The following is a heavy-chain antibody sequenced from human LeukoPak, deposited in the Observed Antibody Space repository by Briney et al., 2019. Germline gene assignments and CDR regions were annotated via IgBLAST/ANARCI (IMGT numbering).Heavy chain of an antibody. CDR1: GFTFSSYG. CDR3: ASPHGFDY. J-gene: IGHJ4*02. CDR2: ISYDGSNK. Sequence: GGSLRLSCAASGFTFSSYGMHWVRQAPGKGLEWVAVISYDGSNKYYADSVKGRFTISRDNSKNTLYLQMNSLRAEDTAVYYCASPHGFDYWGQGTLVTVSS. V-gene: IGHV3-30*03.